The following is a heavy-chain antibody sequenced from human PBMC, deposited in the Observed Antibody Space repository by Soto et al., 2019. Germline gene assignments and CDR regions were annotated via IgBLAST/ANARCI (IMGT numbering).Heavy chain of an antibody. CDR2: IYYSGST. D-gene: IGHD6-13*01. J-gene: IGHJ6*02. CDR1: GGSISSGFYY. Sequence: PSETLSLTCTVSGGSISSGFYYWSWIRQHPGKGLEWIGYIYYSGSTYYNPSLKSRVTISVDTSKNQLSLKLSSVTAADTAVYYCARAVSAAAGNYYYYGMDVWGQGTTVTVSS. CDR3: ARAVSAAAGNYYYYGMDV. V-gene: IGHV4-31*03.